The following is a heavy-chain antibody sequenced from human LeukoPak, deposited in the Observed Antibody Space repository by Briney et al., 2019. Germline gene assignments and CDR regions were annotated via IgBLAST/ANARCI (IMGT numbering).Heavy chain of an antibody. V-gene: IGHV1-8*01. D-gene: IGHD2-8*01. J-gene: IGHJ4*02. Sequence: ASVKVSCKASGYTFTSYDINWVRQATGQGLEWMGWMNPNSGNTGYAQKFQGRVTMTRNTSISTAHMELSSLRSEDTAVYYCARGLGCTNGVCYNYWGQGTLVTVSS. CDR2: MNPNSGNT. CDR1: GYTFTSYD. CDR3: ARGLGCTNGVCYNY.